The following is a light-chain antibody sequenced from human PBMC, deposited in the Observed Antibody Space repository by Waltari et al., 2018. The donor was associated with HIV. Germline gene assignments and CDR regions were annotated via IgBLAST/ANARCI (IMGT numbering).Light chain of an antibody. V-gene: IGLV2-8*01. Sequence: QSALTHPPSASRSPAQPVTISCTGTSRHVVGSPYAPWYQQHPGKAPKIMINDDNKRPSWVPDRCSGAKTGNAASLTVSALQAEDEADYYCSSYAGNSNWVFGGGTKLTVL. CDR2: DDN. CDR3: SSYAGNSNWV. CDR1: SRHVVGSPY. J-gene: IGLJ3*02.